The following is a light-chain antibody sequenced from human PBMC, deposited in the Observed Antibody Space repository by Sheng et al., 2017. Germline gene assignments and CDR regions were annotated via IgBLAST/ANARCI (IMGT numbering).Light chain of an antibody. J-gene: IGKJ5*01. CDR3: QQYHSTLFT. V-gene: IGKV1-NL1*01. Sequence: DIQLTQSPSSLSPSVGDRVTITCRASQDIYSSLAWYQQKPGQAPKLLIHAASRLETGVPSRFSGSGSETDYTVTISSLQPEDFATYYCQQYHSTLFTFGQGTRLEIK. CDR1: QDIYSS. CDR2: AAS.